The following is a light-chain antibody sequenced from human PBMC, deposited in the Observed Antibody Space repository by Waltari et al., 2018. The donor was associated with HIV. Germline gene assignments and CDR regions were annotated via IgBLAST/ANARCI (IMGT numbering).Light chain of an antibody. Sequence: DIQMTQSPSSLSASVGDRVTITCRASHDISNYLAGFQQRPGEAPKSLIYAASTLQSGVPSKFRGSGSETYFTLTINSLQSEDSATYYCQQYKGYPLTFGQGTRLEIK. J-gene: IGKJ5*01. CDR3: QQYKGYPLT. CDR1: HDISNY. V-gene: IGKV1-16*02. CDR2: AAS.